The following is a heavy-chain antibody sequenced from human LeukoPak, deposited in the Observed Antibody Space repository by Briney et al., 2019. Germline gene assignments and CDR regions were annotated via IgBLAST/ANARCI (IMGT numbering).Heavy chain of an antibody. Sequence: GGSLRLSCAASGFTVSSNYMSWVRQAPGKGLEWVSVIYSGGSTYYADSVKGRFTISRDNSKNTLYLQMNSLRAEDTAVYYCASAKGGSCTHVDYWGQGTLVTVSS. CDR1: GFTVSSNY. CDR2: IYSGGST. J-gene: IGHJ4*02. V-gene: IGHV3-66*01. D-gene: IGHD1-26*01. CDR3: ASAKGGSCTHVDY.